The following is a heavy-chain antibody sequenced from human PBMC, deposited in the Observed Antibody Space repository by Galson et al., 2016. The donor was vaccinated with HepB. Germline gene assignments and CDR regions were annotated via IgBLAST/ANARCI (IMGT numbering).Heavy chain of an antibody. D-gene: IGHD6-13*01. CDR2: IYYSGST. J-gene: IGHJ2*01. CDR1: GGSVSSGSYY. Sequence: LSLPCTVSGGSVSSGSYYWSWIRQPPGKGLEWIGYIYYSGSTNYNPSLKSRVTISVDTSKNQFSLKLSSVTAADTAVYYCARGDSSWGYWYFDLWGRGTLVTVSS. V-gene: IGHV4-61*01. CDR3: ARGDSSWGYWYFDL.